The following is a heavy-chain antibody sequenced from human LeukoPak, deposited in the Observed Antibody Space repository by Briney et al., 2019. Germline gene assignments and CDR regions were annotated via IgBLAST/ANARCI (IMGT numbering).Heavy chain of an antibody. CDR2: IYYSGST. V-gene: IGHV4-31*03. D-gene: IGHD2-15*01. J-gene: IGHJ5*02. Sequence: PSQTLSLTCTVSGGSISSGGYYWSWIRQHPGKGLEWIGYIYYSGSTYYNPSLKSRVTISVDTSKNQFSLKLSSVTAADTAVYYCARKTYCSGGRCYGENWFGPWGQGTLVTVSS. CDR1: GGSISSGGYY. CDR3: ARKTYCSGGRCYGENWFGP.